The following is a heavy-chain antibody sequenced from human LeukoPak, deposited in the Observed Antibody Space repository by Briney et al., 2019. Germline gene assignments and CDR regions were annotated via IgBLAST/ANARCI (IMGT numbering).Heavy chain of an antibody. D-gene: IGHD4-23*01. CDR1: GASISNYY. Sequence: SETLSLTCTVSGASISNYYWSWIRQPPGKGLEWIGYIFYSGTTNYNPSLKSRVTVSLDTSKNQFSLQVWSVTAADTAVYYCARFTTVVPAFWYFDLWGRGTLVTVSS. CDR3: ARFTTVVPAFWYFDL. CDR2: IFYSGTT. J-gene: IGHJ2*01. V-gene: IGHV4-59*08.